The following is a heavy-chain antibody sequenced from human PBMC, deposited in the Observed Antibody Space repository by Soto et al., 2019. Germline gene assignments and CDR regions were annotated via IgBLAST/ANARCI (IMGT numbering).Heavy chain of an antibody. CDR2: IKHDGNEK. CDR1: GFMFGTYW. Sequence: EERLVESGGDLAQSGGSLRLSCAATGFMFGTYWMSWVRQAPGKGLEGVANIKHDGNEKYYADSVKGRFTVSRDNVKNFLHLQMSSLRGDDTGVYFCVRATLSWGHYYFRGLDVWGQGTTVTV. D-gene: IGHD3-22*01. CDR3: VRATLSWGHYYFRGLDV. V-gene: IGHV3-7*01. J-gene: IGHJ6*02.